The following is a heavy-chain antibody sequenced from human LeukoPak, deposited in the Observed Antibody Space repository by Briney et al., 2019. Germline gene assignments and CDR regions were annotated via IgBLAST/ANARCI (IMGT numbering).Heavy chain of an antibody. CDR3: ARPGIAVAGSPGFAP. CDR1: GFTFSSHA. V-gene: IGHV3-23*01. Sequence: GGSLRLSCAASGFTFSSHAMTWVRQAPGKGLEWVSAISGSGGSTYYADSVKGRFTISRDNSKNTLYLQMNSLRAEDTAVYYCARPGIAVAGSPGFAPWGQGTLVTVSS. J-gene: IGHJ5*02. CDR2: ISGSGGST. D-gene: IGHD6-19*01.